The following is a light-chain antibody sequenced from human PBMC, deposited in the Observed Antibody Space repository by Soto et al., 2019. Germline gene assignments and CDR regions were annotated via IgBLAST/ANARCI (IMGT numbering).Light chain of an antibody. CDR2: GAS. J-gene: IGKJ2*01. Sequence: EIVMTQSPATLSVSPGERATLSCRASQSVSSNLAWYQQKPGQAHRLLIYGASTRATGIPARFSGSGSGTEFTLNISSLQSEDFAVYYCQQYNNWPRTCGQGTKLEIK. V-gene: IGKV3-15*01. CDR1: QSVSSN. CDR3: QQYNNWPRT.